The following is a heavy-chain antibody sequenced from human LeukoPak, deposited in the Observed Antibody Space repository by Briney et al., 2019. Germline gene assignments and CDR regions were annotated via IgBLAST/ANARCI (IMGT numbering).Heavy chain of an antibody. J-gene: IGHJ5*02. CDR2: ISFDGTNI. V-gene: IGHV3-30-3*01. CDR1: GFTFSSYW. D-gene: IGHD6-19*01. CDR3: ARAGAVAGNWFDP. Sequence: GGSLRLSCAASGFTFSSYWMTWVRQAPGKGLEWVAVISFDGTNIFYADSVKGRFTIPRDNSKNTMYLQTNSLRPEDTAVYHCARAGAVAGNWFDPWGQGTLVIVSS.